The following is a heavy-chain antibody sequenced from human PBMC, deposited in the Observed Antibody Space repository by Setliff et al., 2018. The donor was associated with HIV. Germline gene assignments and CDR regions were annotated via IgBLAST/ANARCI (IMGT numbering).Heavy chain of an antibody. V-gene: IGHV3-74*01. CDR2: MNTDGSST. CDR3: VRGSGYYYFDN. D-gene: IGHD3-22*01. CDR1: GFTFSSYW. Sequence: PGGSLRLSCAASGFTFSSYWMHWVRQAPGKGLVWVFGMNTDGSSTRYAVFVKGRFTISRDNAKNMLYLQMNSLSADDTAVYYCVRGSGYYYFDNWGQGALVTVSS. J-gene: IGHJ4*02.